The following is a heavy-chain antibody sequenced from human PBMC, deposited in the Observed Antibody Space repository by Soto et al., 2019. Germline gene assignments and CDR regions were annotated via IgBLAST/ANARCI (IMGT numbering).Heavy chain of an antibody. V-gene: IGHV1-8*01. CDR2: INPNSGNA. Sequence: GASVKVSCKASGYTFTSYDINWVRQATGQGLEWMGRINPNSGNASYAQKFQGRVTITADKSTSTAYMELSSLRSEDTAVYYCASTFDYWGQGTLVTVSS. J-gene: IGHJ4*02. CDR3: ASTFDY. CDR1: GYTFTSYD.